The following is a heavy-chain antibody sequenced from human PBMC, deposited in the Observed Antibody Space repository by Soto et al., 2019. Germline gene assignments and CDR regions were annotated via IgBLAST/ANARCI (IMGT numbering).Heavy chain of an antibody. CDR1: GGSISSSSYY. J-gene: IGHJ6*02. CDR3: ARQYDFWSGYIGYYYGMDV. V-gene: IGHV4-39*01. CDR2: IYYSGST. D-gene: IGHD3-3*01. Sequence: QLQLQESGPGLVKPSETLSLTCTVSGGSISSSSYYWGWIRQPPGKGLEWIGSIYYSGSTYYNPSLKSRVTISVDTSKTQFSLKLISVTAADTFVYYCARQYDFWSGYIGYYYGMDVWGQGT.